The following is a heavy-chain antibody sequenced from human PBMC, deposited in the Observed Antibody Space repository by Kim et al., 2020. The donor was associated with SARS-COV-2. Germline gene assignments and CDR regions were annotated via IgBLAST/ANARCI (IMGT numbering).Heavy chain of an antibody. V-gene: IGHV3-74*01. CDR3: AGDIGSWFDP. Sequence: THNAYPGRGRFTISRDNAKDTLYLQMNSLGDEDTAVYYCAGDIGSWFDPWGQGTLVTVSS. CDR2: T. D-gene: IGHD1-26*01. J-gene: IGHJ5*02.